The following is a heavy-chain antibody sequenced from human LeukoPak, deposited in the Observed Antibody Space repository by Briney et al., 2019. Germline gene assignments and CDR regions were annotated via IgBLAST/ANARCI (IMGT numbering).Heavy chain of an antibody. D-gene: IGHD1-26*01. V-gene: IGHV3-53*01. CDR1: GFTVSSNY. Sequence: GGSLRLSCAASGFTVSSNYMTWVRQAQGKGLERVSIVYCGCRTYYANPVKGRFTISRNDFKNTVYFVMDGLSVEYTGLYYLTMGATGDYFQVWGQGTMVIVSS. CDR2: VYCGCRT. CDR3: TMGATGDYFQV. J-gene: IGHJ1*01.